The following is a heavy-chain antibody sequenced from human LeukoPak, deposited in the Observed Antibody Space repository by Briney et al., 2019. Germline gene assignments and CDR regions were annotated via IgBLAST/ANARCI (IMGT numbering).Heavy chain of an antibody. V-gene: IGHV3-23*01. Sequence: PGGSLRLSCAASGFTFSSYGMTWVRQAPGKGLEWVSTISDTGASTYYADSVKDRFTISRDNSKNTLYLQMSGLRAEDTAIYYCATGAYFEYWGQGALVTVSS. CDR3: ATGAYFEY. CDR1: GFTFSSYG. J-gene: IGHJ4*02. CDR2: ISDTGAST.